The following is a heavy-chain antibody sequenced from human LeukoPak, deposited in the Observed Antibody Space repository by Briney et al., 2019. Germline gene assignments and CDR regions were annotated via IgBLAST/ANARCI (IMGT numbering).Heavy chain of an antibody. J-gene: IGHJ4*02. CDR2: LSNSGSDI. CDR1: GFSFSDHY. Sequence: GGSLRLSCVVSGFSFSDHYMTWIRQAPGKGLEYISYLSNSGSDIFHADSVKGRFSISRDNAKNSVYLQMNSLRVEDTAVYYCARLAHNAWYAADYWGQGTLVTASS. V-gene: IGHV3-11*04. D-gene: IGHD6-13*01. CDR3: ARLAHNAWYAADY.